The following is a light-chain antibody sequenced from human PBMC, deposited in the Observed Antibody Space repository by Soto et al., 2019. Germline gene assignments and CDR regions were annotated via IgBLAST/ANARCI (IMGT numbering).Light chain of an antibody. CDR1: QSISSY. J-gene: IGKJ1*01. CDR3: QQYYSYPWT. V-gene: IGKV1-8*01. Sequence: AIRMTQSPSSFSASTGDRVTITCRANQSISSYLAWYQQKPGKAPKLLIYAASTLQSGVTSNFSGSGSVKDFTLTISCLQSEDFATYYCQQYYSYPWTFGQGTKVESK. CDR2: AAS.